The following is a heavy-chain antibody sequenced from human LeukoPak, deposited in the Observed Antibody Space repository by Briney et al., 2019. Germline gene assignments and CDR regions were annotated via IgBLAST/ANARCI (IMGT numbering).Heavy chain of an antibody. Sequence: PGGSLRLSCAASGFTFSGYDMHWVRQPTGKGLEWVAAIGTAGDTYYTGSVKGRCTISRENAKNSLYLQMNSLRAGDTAVYYCARVAKERVGGVYYFDYWGQGTLVTVSP. V-gene: IGHV3-13*01. CDR3: ARVAKERVGGVYYFDY. J-gene: IGHJ4*02. CDR1: GFTFSGYD. CDR2: IGTAGDT. D-gene: IGHD1-1*01.